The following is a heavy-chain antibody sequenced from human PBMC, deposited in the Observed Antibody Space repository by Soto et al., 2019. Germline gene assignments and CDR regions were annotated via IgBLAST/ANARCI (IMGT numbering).Heavy chain of an antibody. CDR2: ISSSSSTI. J-gene: IGHJ5*02. CDR3: ARGGITIFGVVIDWFDP. V-gene: IGHV3-48*01. D-gene: IGHD3-3*01. CDR1: GFTFSSYS. Sequence: GGSLRLSCAASGFTFSSYSMNWVRQAPGKGLEWVSYISSSSSTIYYADSVKGRFTISRDNAKNSLYLQMNSLRAEDTAVYYCARGGITIFGVVIDWFDPWGQGTLVTVSS.